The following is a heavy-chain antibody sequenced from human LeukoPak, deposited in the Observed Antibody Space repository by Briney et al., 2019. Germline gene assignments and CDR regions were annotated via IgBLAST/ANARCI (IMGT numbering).Heavy chain of an antibody. CDR3: ARKMGWLPRTQYFSDN. V-gene: IGHV4-34*01. D-gene: IGHD3-3*01. CDR1: GGSFSSYY. CDR2: INQSGTT. J-gene: IGHJ4*02. Sequence: PSETLSLTCVVSGGSFSSYYWSWIRQPPGKGLDWIGEINQSGTTNYNPSLESRVTISIDTSKIQFSLRLTSVTAADTAVYYCARKMGWLPRTQYFSDNWGQGTLVTVSS.